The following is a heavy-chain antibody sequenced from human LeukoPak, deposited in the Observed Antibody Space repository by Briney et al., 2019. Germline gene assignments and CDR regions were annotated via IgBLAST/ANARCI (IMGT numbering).Heavy chain of an antibody. D-gene: IGHD2/OR15-2a*01. V-gene: IGHV4-31*03. Sequence: PSQTLSLTCTVSGGSIISTDYYWSWIRQHPGKGLEWIAYIYYSGNTYYNPSLKRRVSLSVDTSKNQFSLRLSSMTAADTAVYYCARRQGDEGYHLLSRGENWFDPWGQGILVTVSS. CDR3: ARRQGDEGYHLLSRGENWFDP. J-gene: IGHJ5*02. CDR1: GGSIISTDYY. CDR2: IYYSGNT.